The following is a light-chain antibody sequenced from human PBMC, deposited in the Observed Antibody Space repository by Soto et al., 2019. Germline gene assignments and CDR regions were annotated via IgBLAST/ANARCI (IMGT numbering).Light chain of an antibody. CDR3: HQYGSSPLT. CDR2: GAS. J-gene: IGKJ4*01. Sequence: EVVLTQSPGTLSLSPGERAFLSCRASQTIRGNFLAWYQQKPGQAPRLLIYGASSRVTGIPDRFSGSASGTDFTLTISRLEPEDFAVYYCHQYGSSPLTFGRGTKVEIK. CDR1: QTIRGNF. V-gene: IGKV3-20*01.